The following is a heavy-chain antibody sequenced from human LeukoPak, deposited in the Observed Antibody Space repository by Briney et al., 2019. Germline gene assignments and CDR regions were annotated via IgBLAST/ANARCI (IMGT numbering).Heavy chain of an antibody. CDR3: ARDESRYDFWSGYYNPIDY. V-gene: IGHV3-74*01. Sequence: GGSLRLSCAASGFTFSSYWMHWVRQAPGKGLVWVSRINSDGSSTSSADSVKGRFTISRDNAKNTLYLQMNSLRAEDTAVYYCARDESRYDFWSGYYNPIDYWGQGTLVTVSS. CDR2: INSDGSST. D-gene: IGHD3-3*01. J-gene: IGHJ4*02. CDR1: GFTFSSYW.